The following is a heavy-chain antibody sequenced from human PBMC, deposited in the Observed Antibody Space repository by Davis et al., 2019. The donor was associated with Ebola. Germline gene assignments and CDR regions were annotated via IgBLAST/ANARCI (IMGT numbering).Heavy chain of an antibody. Sequence: AASVKVSCKASGGTFSSYAISWVRQAPGQGLEWMGGIIPIFGTANYAQKFQGRVTITADESTSTAYMELSSLRSEDTAVYYCAREGGIAVADFDYWGQGTLVTVSS. CDR2: IIPIFGTA. CDR3: AREGGIAVADFDY. D-gene: IGHD6-19*01. CDR1: GGTFSSYA. V-gene: IGHV1-69*13. J-gene: IGHJ4*02.